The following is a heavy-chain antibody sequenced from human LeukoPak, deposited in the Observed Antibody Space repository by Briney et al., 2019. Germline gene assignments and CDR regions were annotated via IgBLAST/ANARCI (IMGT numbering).Heavy chain of an antibody. D-gene: IGHD3-22*01. Sequence: PGGSPRLSCAASGFTFSSYAMSWVRQAPGKGLEWVSAISGSGGSTYYADSVKGRFTISRDNSKNTLYLQMNSLRAEDTAVYYCAKELDDSSGYPAEYWGQGTLVTVSS. CDR2: ISGSGGST. CDR3: AKELDDSSGYPAEY. CDR1: GFTFSSYA. V-gene: IGHV3-23*01. J-gene: IGHJ4*02.